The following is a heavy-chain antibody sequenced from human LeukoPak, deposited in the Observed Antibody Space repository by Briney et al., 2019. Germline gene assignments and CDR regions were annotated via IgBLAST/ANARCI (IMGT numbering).Heavy chain of an antibody. CDR1: GYTFTGYY. CDR2: INPNSGGT. CDR3: ARGRSATPPVDY. D-gene: IGHD3-10*01. Sequence: RRASVKVSCKASGYTFTGYYMHWVRQAPGQGLEWMGWINPNSGGTNYAQKFQGWVTMTRDTSISTAYMELSRLRSDDTAVYYCARGRSATPPVDYWGQGTLVTVSP. J-gene: IGHJ4*02. V-gene: IGHV1-2*04.